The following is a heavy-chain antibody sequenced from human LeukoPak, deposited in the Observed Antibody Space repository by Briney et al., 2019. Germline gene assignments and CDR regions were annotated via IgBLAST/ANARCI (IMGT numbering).Heavy chain of an antibody. CDR3: ARDYFGSGRYSPFDP. J-gene: IGHJ5*02. Sequence: ASVKVSCKASGGTFSSYAISWVRQAPGQGLEWMGWISPDSGGTKSAQKFQGRATMTRDTSINTAYMELRSLRSDDTAVYYCARDYFGSGRYSPFDPWGQGTLITVSS. CDR2: ISPDSGGT. CDR1: GGTFSSYA. V-gene: IGHV1-2*02. D-gene: IGHD3-10*01.